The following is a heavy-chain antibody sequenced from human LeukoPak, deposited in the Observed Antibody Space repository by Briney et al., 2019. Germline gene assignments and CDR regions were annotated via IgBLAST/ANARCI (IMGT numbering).Heavy chain of an antibody. CDR2: IHQNGGTE. CDR3: ARDLSSRDAF. Sequence: TGGSLRLSCAASGFTFSKFWMSWVRQAPGEGLEWVACIHQNGGTEYYVDSVKGRFAISRGNSKNSLHLQMSSLTVEDTAVYYCARDLSSRDAFWGQGTLVIVSS. D-gene: IGHD6-13*01. CDR1: GFTFSKFW. J-gene: IGHJ4*02. V-gene: IGHV3-7*03.